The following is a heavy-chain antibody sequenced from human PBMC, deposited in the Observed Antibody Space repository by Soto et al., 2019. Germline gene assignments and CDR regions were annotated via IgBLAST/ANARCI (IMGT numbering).Heavy chain of an antibody. CDR1: GYTFTDYD. V-gene: IGHV1-8*01. D-gene: IGHD4-17*01. CDR2: VCPDHGNA. J-gene: IGHJ4*01. CDR3: AVTTGY. Sequence: QVRVVQSGAEVKKPGASVKASCKSSGYTFTDYDINWVRQAPGQGLEWMGWVCPDHGNAGYAQQFQGRVTMISDTSISTVFMDLTNLRSEDTAVYYCAVTTGYWVHGTKVTVSS.